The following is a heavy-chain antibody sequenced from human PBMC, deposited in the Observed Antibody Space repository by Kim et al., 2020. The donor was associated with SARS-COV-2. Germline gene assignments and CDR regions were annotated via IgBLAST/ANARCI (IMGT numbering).Heavy chain of an antibody. CDR2: MFYGGTT. J-gene: IGHJ3*01. Sequence: SETLSLTCTVSGRSISTYYWSWIRQPPGKGLECIGYMFYGGTTYYNPSLKSRVTLSVDTSKNQFSLTLTSVTAADTAVYYCASFPPSNAGASDAWGQGTMVTVSS. D-gene: IGHD2-8*01. V-gene: IGHV4-59*13. CDR1: GRSISTYY. CDR3: ASFPPSNAGASDA.